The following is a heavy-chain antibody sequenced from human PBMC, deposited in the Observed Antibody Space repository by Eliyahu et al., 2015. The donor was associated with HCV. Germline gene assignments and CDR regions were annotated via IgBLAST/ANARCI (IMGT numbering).Heavy chain of an antibody. CDR1: GXTFTGYY. CDR3: ARSSPATGSYYWSFDY. J-gene: IGHJ4*02. V-gene: IGHV1-2*04. Sequence: QVQLVQSGAEVKKPGASVKVSCKASGXTFTGYYMHWVRQAPGQGLEWMGWINPNSGGTNYAQKFQGWVTMTRDTSISTAYMELSRLRSDDTAVYYCARSSPATGSYYWSFDYWGQGTLVTVSS. CDR2: INPNSGGT. D-gene: IGHD1-26*01.